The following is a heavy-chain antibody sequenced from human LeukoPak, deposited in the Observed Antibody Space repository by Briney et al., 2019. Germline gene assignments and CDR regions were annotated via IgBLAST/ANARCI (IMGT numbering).Heavy chain of an antibody. CDR1: GFTFSSYS. Sequence: GGSLRLSCAASGFTFSSYSMNWVRQAPGKGLEWVSYISSSSSTIYYADSVKGRFTISRDNAKNTLYLQMNSLRAEDTAVYYCASSGSGWDRYFDYWGQGTLVTVSS. CDR2: ISSSSSTI. D-gene: IGHD6-19*01. J-gene: IGHJ4*02. V-gene: IGHV3-48*01. CDR3: ASSGSGWDRYFDY.